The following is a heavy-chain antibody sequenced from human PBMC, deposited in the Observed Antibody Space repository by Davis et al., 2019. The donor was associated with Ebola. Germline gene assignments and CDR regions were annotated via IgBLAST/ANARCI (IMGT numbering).Heavy chain of an antibody. CDR1: GFVFSSYV. CDR3: AKDSYAVTIMVGAFDI. Sequence: GESLKISCAASGFVFSSYVMSWVRRAPGKGLEWVSTLGLSADTYYADSVKGRFTISRDNSKNTVYLQMHSLRVEDTAIYYCAKDSYAVTIMVGAFDIWGQGTVVTVSS. D-gene: IGHD4-17*01. CDR2: LGLSADT. V-gene: IGHV3-23*01. J-gene: IGHJ3*02.